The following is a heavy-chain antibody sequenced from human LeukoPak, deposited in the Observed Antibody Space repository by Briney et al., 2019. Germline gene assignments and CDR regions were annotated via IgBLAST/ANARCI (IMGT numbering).Heavy chain of an antibody. J-gene: IGHJ5*02. V-gene: IGHV4-59*08. CDR2: THYSGNT. D-gene: IGHD1-14*01. CDR1: GGSITTYY. Sequence: PSETLSLTCTVSGGSITTYYWSWIRQPQGKGLEWIGYTHYSGNTNYNPSLKSRVTMSVDTSKNQFSLKLSSVTAADTAVYYCARHVDTTWFDPWGQGTLVTVSP. CDR3: ARHVDTTWFDP.